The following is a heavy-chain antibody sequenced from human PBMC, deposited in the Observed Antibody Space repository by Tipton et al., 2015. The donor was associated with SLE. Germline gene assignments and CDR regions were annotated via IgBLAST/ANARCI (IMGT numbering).Heavy chain of an antibody. Sequence: TLSLTCTVSGGSISSHYWSWIRQPPGKGLEWIGYIYYSGSTNYNPSLKSRVTISVDTSQNQFSLRLSSVTAADTAVYYCAKDRNNVWSFDYWGQGTLVTVSS. CDR3: AKDRNNVWSFDY. J-gene: IGHJ4*02. CDR2: IYYSGST. CDR1: GGSISSHY. D-gene: IGHD1/OR15-1a*01. V-gene: IGHV4-59*11.